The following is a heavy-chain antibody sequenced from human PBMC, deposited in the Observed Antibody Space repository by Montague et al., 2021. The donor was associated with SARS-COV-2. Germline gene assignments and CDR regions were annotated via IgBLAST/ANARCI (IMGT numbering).Heavy chain of an antibody. J-gene: IGHJ4*02. CDR3: ASELELRGFDY. CDR2: ISYDGSNK. V-gene: IGHV3-30-3*01. D-gene: IGHD1-7*01. CDR1: GFTFSSYA. Sequence: SLRLSCPASGFTFSSYAMHWVRQAPGKGLEWVAVISYDGSNKYYADSVKGRFTISRDNAKNTLYLQMNSLRAEDTAVYYCASELELRGFDYWGQGTLVTVSS.